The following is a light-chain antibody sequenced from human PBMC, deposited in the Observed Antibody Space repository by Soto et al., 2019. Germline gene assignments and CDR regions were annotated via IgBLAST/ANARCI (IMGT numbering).Light chain of an antibody. CDR3: QHYGRSPIT. V-gene: IGKV3-20*01. Sequence: EIVLTQSPGTLSLSPGERATLSCRASQSVNSRLAWYQHKPGQAPRLLISGASSRATGIPGRFSGSGSATDFTLTISRLEPEDFALYYCQHYGRSPITFGQGTRLEIK. J-gene: IGKJ5*01. CDR1: QSVNSR. CDR2: GAS.